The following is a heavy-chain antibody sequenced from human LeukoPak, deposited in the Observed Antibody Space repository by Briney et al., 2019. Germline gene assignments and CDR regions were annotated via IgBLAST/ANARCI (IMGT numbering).Heavy chain of an antibody. V-gene: IGHV4-30-4*08. CDR3: ARAHRNYDILTGYSHDAFDI. CDR1: GGSISSGDYY. CDR2: IYYSGST. J-gene: IGHJ3*02. Sequence: KPSQTLSLTCTVSGGSISSGDYYWSWIRQPPGKGLEWIGYIYYSGSTYYNPSLKSRVTISVDTSKNQFSLKLSSVTAADTAVYYCARAHRNYDILTGYSHDAFDIWGQGTMVTVSS. D-gene: IGHD3-9*01.